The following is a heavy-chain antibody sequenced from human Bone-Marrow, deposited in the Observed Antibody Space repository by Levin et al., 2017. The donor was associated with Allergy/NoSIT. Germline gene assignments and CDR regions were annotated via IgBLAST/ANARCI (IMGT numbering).Heavy chain of an antibody. J-gene: IGHJ4*02. V-gene: IGHV3-30*18. CDR2: IAYDGTYK. CDR1: GFTFSSYG. D-gene: IGHD3-10*01. Sequence: GGSLRLSCAASGFTFSSYGMHWVRQAPGKGLEWVAFIAYDGTYKVYGDSVKGRFTVSRDNSKNTLYLQMNSLRAEATAVYYCAKDRSTMVRVLPADLGQGTLVTVS. CDR3: AKDRSTMVRVLPAD.